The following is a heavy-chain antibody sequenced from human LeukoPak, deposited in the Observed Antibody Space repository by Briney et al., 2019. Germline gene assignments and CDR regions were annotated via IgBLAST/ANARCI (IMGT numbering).Heavy chain of an antibody. CDR3: AREDPHCSSTSCYTGGDY. J-gene: IGHJ4*02. CDR1: GGSISSGDYY. CDR2: IYYSGST. Sequence: SETVSLTCTVSGGSISSGDYYWSWIRQPPGKGLEWIGYIYYSGSTYYNPSLKSRVTISVDTSKNQFSLKLSSVTAADTAVYYCAREDPHCSSTSCYTGGDYWGQGTLVTVSS. V-gene: IGHV4-30-4*08. D-gene: IGHD2-2*02.